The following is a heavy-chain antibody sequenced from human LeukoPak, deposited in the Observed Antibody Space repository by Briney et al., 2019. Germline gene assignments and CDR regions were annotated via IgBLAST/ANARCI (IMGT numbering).Heavy chain of an antibody. CDR3: ASAPNENYFDF. CDR1: GFTFSSYW. Sequence: GGSLRLSCAASGFTFSSYWMSWVRQAPGKGLEWVANINQDGSAKDYGGSAEGRFTISRDSAKNSLYLQMNSLTAEDTAVYFCASAPNENYFDFWGQGTLVTVSS. CDR2: INQDGSAK. J-gene: IGHJ4*02. V-gene: IGHV3-7*01.